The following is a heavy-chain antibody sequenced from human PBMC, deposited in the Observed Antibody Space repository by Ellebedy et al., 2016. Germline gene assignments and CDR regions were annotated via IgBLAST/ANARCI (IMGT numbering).Heavy chain of an antibody. V-gene: IGHV3-23*01. D-gene: IGHD3-10*01. J-gene: IGHJ5*02. CDR1: GFTFSSYA. Sequence: GESLKISXAASGFTFSSYAMSWVRQAPGKGLEWVSTISGSGDSTYYADSVKGRFTLSRDNAKNSLYLQMNSLRAEDTAVYYCARDNTMWFDPWGQGTLVTVSS. CDR3: ARDNTMWFDP. CDR2: ISGSGDST.